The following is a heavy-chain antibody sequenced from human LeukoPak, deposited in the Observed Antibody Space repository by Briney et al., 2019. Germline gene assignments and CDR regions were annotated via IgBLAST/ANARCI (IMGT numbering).Heavy chain of an antibody. CDR2: IKQDGSEK. Sequence: PGGSLRLSCAASGFTFSSYWMSWVRQAPGKGLEWVANIKQDGSEKYYVDSVKGRFTISRDNAKNSPYLQMNSLRAEDTAVYYCARFALAYCGGDCSFDYWGQGTLVTVSS. CDR1: GFTFSSYW. V-gene: IGHV3-7*01. J-gene: IGHJ4*02. D-gene: IGHD2-21*02. CDR3: ARFALAYCGGDCSFDY.